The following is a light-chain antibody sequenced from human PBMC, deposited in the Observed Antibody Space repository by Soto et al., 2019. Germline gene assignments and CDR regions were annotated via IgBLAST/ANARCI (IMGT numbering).Light chain of an antibody. V-gene: IGKV4-1*01. Sequence: DIVMTQSPDSLAVSLGERATINCKSSQSVLCSSNYKNYLAWNHLRPGQPPKLLIYWASTRESGVPDRFSGSGSGTDFTLTITSLQAEDVAVYYCQQYYTTPPTFGQGTKLEIK. CDR3: QQYYTTPPT. CDR1: QSVLCSSNYKNY. J-gene: IGKJ2*01. CDR2: WAS.